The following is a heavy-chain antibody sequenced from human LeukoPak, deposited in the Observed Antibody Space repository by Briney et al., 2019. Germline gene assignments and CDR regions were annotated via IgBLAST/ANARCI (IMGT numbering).Heavy chain of an antibody. J-gene: IGHJ4*02. V-gene: IGHV1-18*01. CDR2: IGAYNGDK. Sequence: ASVKVSCKASGYIFTTYGVTWVRQAPRQGLEWMGWIGAYNGDKNYAQNFQGRITMTTDTSTTTAYMELRSLTSDDTAVYYCARDHSSSCQLLDYWGQGTLVTISS. CDR1: GYIFTTYG. D-gene: IGHD6-13*01. CDR3: ARDHSSSCQLLDY.